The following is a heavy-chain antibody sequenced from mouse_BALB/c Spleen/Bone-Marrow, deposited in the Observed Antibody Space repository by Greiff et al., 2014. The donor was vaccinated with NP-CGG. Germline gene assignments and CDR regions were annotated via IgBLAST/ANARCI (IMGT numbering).Heavy chain of an antibody. CDR3: ARTYFDY. V-gene: IGHV1S81*02. Sequence: QVQLKESGAELVKPGASVKLSCKASGYTFTSYWMHWVKQRPGQGLEWIGEINPSNGRINYNEKFKSKATLTVDKSSSTAYMQLSSLTTEDSAVYYCARTYFDYWGQGTTLTVSS. CDR1: GYTFTSYW. J-gene: IGHJ2*01. CDR2: INPSNGRI.